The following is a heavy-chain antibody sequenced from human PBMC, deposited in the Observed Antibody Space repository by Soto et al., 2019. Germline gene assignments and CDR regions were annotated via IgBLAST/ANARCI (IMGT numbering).Heavy chain of an antibody. Sequence: SETLSLTCAVYGGSFSGYYWSWIRQPPGKGLEWIGEINHSGSTNYNPSLESRVTISVDTSKNQCSLKLSSVTAADTAVYYCARKLYYYDSSGYYLGYYYYYGMDVWGQGTTVTSP. J-gene: IGHJ6*02. CDR2: INHSGST. V-gene: IGHV4-34*01. D-gene: IGHD3-22*01. CDR3: ARKLYYYDSSGYYLGYYYYYGMDV. CDR1: GGSFSGYY.